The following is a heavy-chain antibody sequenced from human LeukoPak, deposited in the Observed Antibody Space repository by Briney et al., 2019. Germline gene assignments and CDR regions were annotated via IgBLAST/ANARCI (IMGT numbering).Heavy chain of an antibody. CDR2: IRYDGSNK. V-gene: IGHV3-30*02. J-gene: IGHJ4*02. D-gene: IGHD6-13*01. Sequence: PGGSLRLSCAASGFTFSSYGMHWVRQAPGEGLEWVAFIRYDGSNKYYADSVKGRFTISRDNSKNTLYLQMNSLRAEDTAVYYCAKDPHLWAAAGTTGYWGQGTLVTVSS. CDR1: GFTFSSYG. CDR3: AKDPHLWAAAGTTGY.